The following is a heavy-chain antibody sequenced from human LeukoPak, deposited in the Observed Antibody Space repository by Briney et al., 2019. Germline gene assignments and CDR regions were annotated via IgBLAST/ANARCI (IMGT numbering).Heavy chain of an antibody. CDR3: ARLAVINWLDP. Sequence: GESLKISCKGSGYRFTSYWIGWVRQMSGKGLELMGSIYSGDSDTKYSTSLQGQVTMSVDKSINTACLQGSSLKAQDSAIYYCARLAVINWLDPWGQGTLVTVSS. CDR1: GYRFTSYW. J-gene: IGHJ5*02. CDR2: IYSGDSDT. V-gene: IGHV5-51*01. D-gene: IGHD2-21*01.